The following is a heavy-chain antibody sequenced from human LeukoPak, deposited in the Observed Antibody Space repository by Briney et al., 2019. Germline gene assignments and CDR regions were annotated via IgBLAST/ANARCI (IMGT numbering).Heavy chain of an antibody. CDR2: IRQDGSQK. CDR3: ARESGSVTSEVDFDY. CDR1: GFTSSSDW. J-gene: IGHJ4*02. V-gene: IGHV3-7*01. Sequence: PGGSLRLSCAASGFTSSSDWMSWGRQAPGTGLEWVATIRQDGSQKYYVDSAKGRFTISRDNVKNTLYLQINSLRAEDTAVYYCARESGSVTSEVDFDYWGQGTLVTVSS. D-gene: IGHD4-17*01.